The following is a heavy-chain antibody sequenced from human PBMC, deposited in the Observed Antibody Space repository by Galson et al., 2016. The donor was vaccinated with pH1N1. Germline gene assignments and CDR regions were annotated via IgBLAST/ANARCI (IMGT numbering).Heavy chain of an antibody. CDR3: ARRDTLYGVDV. CDR2: IYPGDSET. J-gene: IGHJ6*02. D-gene: IGHD5-18*01. V-gene: IGHV5-51*01. Sequence: QSGAEVKKPGESLRISCKGSGYSFSNYWIGWVRQMPGKGLEWMGIIYPGDSETKYSPSFQGQVTFSADKSSSTAYLQWSTLKAPDTAMYYCARRDTLYGVDVWGQGTTVTVSS. CDR1: GYSFSNYW.